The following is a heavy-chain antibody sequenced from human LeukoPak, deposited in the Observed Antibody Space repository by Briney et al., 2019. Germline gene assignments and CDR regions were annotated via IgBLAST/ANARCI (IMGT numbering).Heavy chain of an antibody. J-gene: IGHJ4*02. CDR1: LYTFTDYY. Sequence: ASVQVSRKPSLYTFTDYYMHWVRQAPGQGLEWMGWINPNSGATNYAQKFQGRVTMTRDTSISTVYRELNSLRADDTAVYYCARDDYGSGSYSYWGQGTLVTVSS. CDR2: INPNSGAT. D-gene: IGHD3-10*01. V-gene: IGHV1-2*02. CDR3: ARDDYGSGSYSY.